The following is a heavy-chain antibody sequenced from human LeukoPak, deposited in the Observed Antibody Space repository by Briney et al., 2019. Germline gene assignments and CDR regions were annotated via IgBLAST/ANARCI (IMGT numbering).Heavy chain of an antibody. J-gene: IGHJ4*02. Sequence: ASVKVSCKASGYTFTSYDINWVRQATGQGLEWMGWMNPNSGNTGYAQKFQGRVTMTRDTSISTAYMELSRLRSDDTAVYYCARDTTGGIAAAGHDYWGQGTLVTVSS. CDR2: MNPNSGNT. CDR3: ARDTTGGIAAAGHDY. D-gene: IGHD6-13*01. V-gene: IGHV1-8*01. CDR1: GYTFTSYD.